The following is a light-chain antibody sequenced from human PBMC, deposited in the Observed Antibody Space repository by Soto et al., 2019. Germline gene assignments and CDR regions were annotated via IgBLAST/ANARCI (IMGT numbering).Light chain of an antibody. CDR1: SNDIGRYNY. Sequence: SVLTQPASVSVSPGQSITISCTGTSNDIGRYNYVSWYQQHPGKAPKLIIYDVSNRPSGVSNRFSGSKSGNTASLTVSGLQAEDEADYFCCSYTSSSTTTYLLGTGTKVTVL. J-gene: IGLJ1*01. CDR2: DVS. CDR3: CSYTSSSTTTYL. V-gene: IGLV2-14*01.